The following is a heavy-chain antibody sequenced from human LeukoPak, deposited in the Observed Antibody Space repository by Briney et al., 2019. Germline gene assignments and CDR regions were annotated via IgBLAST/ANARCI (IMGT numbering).Heavy chain of an antibody. Sequence: ASVKVSCKASGYTFNNYDINRVRQAPGQRLEWMGWINAGNGNTKYSQKFQGRVTITRDTSASTAYMELSSLRSEDTAVYYCARGGTIYYGSGSYKYYYGMDVWGQGTTVTVSS. V-gene: IGHV1-3*01. D-gene: IGHD3-10*01. CDR3: ARGGTIYYGSGSYKYYYGMDV. CDR1: GYTFNNYD. J-gene: IGHJ6*02. CDR2: INAGNGNT.